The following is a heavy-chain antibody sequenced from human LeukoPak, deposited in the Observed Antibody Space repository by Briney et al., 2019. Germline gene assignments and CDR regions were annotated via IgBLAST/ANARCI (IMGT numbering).Heavy chain of an antibody. D-gene: IGHD5-18*01. CDR1: GGSISSYY. J-gene: IGHJ5*02. Sequence: SETLSLTCTVSGGSISSYYWSWIRQPPGKGLEWIGYIYYSGSTTYNPSLKSRVTISVDTSKNQSSLKLSSVTAADTAVYYCARDLRGYSYSLRHNWFDPWGQGTLVTVSS. V-gene: IGHV4-59*01. CDR2: IYYSGST. CDR3: ARDLRGYSYSLRHNWFDP.